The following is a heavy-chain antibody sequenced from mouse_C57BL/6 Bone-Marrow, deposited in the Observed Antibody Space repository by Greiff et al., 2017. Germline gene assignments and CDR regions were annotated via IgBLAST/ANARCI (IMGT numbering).Heavy chain of an antibody. CDR3: ARSTTVVAVDY. CDR2: IDPSDSYT. V-gene: IGHV1-69*01. Sequence: QVQLQQSGAELVMPGASVKLSCKASGYTFTSYWMHWVKQRPGQGLEWIGEIDPSDSYTNYNQKFKGKSTLTVDKSSSTAYMQLSSLTSEDSAVYYCARSTTVVAVDYWGQGTTLTVSS. J-gene: IGHJ2*01. D-gene: IGHD1-1*01. CDR1: GYTFTSYW.